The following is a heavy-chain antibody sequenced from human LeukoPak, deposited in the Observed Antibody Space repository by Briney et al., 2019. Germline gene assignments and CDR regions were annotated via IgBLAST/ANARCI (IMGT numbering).Heavy chain of an antibody. J-gene: IGHJ4*02. V-gene: IGHV3-48*01. CDR2: IRTSNPTI. CDR1: GFTFSSYS. Sequence: GGSLRLSCAASGFTFSSYSMNWVRQAPGKGLEWVSYIRTSNPTIYYADSVKGRFTISRDNSKNTLYLQMNSLRAEDTAVYYCAKGGESERYWGQGTLVTVSS. D-gene: IGHD2/OR15-2a*01. CDR3: AKGGESERY.